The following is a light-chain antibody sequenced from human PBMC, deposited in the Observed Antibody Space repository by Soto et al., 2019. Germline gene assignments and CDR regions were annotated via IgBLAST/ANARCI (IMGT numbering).Light chain of an antibody. CDR1: QSVSSSY. CDR3: QQYVSSPCS. J-gene: IGKJ2*02. Sequence: ELVLTQSPGTLSLSPGEPATLSCRASQSVSSSYFAWYQQRPGQAPRLLIYGASSRATSIPDRFSDTESGTDFTLSISRLEPEDFAVYYCQQYVSSPCSFGQGTKLEIK. V-gene: IGKV3-20*01. CDR2: GAS.